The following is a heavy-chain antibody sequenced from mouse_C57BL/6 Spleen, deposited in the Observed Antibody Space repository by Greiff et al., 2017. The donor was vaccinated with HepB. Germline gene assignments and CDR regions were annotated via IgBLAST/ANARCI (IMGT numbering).Heavy chain of an antibody. V-gene: IGHV1-82*01. Sequence: LQESGPELVKPGASVKISCKASGYAFSSSWMNWVKQRPGKGLEWIGRIYPGDGDTNYNGKFKGKATLTADKSSSTAYMQLSSLTSEDSAVYFCAIDSSGYVNYWGQGTTLTVSS. CDR2: IYPGDGDT. J-gene: IGHJ2*01. D-gene: IGHD3-2*02. CDR3: AIDSSGYVNY. CDR1: GYAFSSSW.